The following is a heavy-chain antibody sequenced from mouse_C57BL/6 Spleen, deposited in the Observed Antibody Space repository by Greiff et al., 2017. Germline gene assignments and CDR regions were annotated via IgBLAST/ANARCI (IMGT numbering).Heavy chain of an antibody. Sequence: EVQLVESGGGLVKPGGSLKLSCAASGFTFSSYTMSWVRQTPEKRLEWVATISGGGGNTYYPDSVKGRFTISRDNAKNTLYLQMSSLRSEDTALYYCARNWDFDYWGQGTTLTVSS. V-gene: IGHV5-9*01. D-gene: IGHD4-1*01. CDR3: ARNWDFDY. J-gene: IGHJ2*01. CDR1: GFTFSSYT. CDR2: ISGGGGNT.